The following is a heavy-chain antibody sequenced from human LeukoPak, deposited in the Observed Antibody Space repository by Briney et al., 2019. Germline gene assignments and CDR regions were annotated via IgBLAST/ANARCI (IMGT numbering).Heavy chain of an antibody. CDR1: GLTLSSNS. D-gene: IGHD6-19*01. Sequence: GGSLRLSCAASGLTLSSNSMNWVRQAPGKGLEWLSYISSSGNIYYADSVKGRFTISRDNAKNSLYLQMNSLRAEDTAVYYCAGDRRSYGGGWYYFDYWGQGTLVTVSS. CDR3: AGDRRSYGGGWYYFDY. J-gene: IGHJ4*02. V-gene: IGHV3-48*01. CDR2: ISSSGNI.